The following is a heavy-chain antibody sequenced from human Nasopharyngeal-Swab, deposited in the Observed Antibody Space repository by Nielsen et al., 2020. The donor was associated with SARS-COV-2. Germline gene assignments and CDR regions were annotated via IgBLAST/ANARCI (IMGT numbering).Heavy chain of an antibody. J-gene: IGHJ4*02. Sequence: GESLKISCAASGFTFSSYSMNWVRQAPGKGLEWVSSISSSSSYIYYADSVKGRFTISRDNAKNSLYLQMNSLRAEDTAVYYCARHLPLRFLEWLFPDYFDYWGQGTLATVSS. CDR2: ISSSSSYI. CDR1: GFTFSSYS. CDR3: ARHLPLRFLEWLFPDYFDY. V-gene: IGHV3-21*01. D-gene: IGHD3-3*01.